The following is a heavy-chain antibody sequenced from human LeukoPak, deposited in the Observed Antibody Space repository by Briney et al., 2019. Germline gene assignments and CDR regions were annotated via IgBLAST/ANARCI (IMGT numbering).Heavy chain of an antibody. J-gene: IGHJ4*02. Sequence: SETLSLTCTVSGGSINKYYWTWLRQPPGKGLEWIGAVYYSGSPDFNPSLKSRVTISADTSTNQFSLKLTSVTAADSAVYYCARSISGSDVGTWQYWGPGILVTVSS. CDR3: ARSISGSDVGTWQY. CDR1: GGSINKYY. D-gene: IGHD1-1*01. CDR2: VYYSGSP. V-gene: IGHV4-59*08.